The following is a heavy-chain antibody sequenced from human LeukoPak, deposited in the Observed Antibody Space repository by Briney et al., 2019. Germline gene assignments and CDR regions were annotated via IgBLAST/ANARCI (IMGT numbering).Heavy chain of an antibody. Sequence: GGSLRLSCAASGFTFSSYAMHWVRQAPGKGLEWVAVISYDGSNKYYADSVKGRFTISRDNSKNTLYLQMNSLRAEDTAVYYCARWRSIAAAGTAPLPFDYWGQGTLVTVSS. CDR2: ISYDGSNK. V-gene: IGHV3-30-3*01. CDR3: ARWRSIAAAGTAPLPFDY. J-gene: IGHJ4*02. CDR1: GFTFSSYA. D-gene: IGHD6-13*01.